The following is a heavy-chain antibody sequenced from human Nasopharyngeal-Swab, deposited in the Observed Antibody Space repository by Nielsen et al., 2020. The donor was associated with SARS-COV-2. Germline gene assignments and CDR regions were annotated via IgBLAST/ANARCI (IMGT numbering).Heavy chain of an antibody. D-gene: IGHD5-18*01. CDR2: ISSSSSPI. CDR1: GFTFSTYN. J-gene: IGHJ4*02. Sequence: GGSLRLSCAASGFTFSTYNMNWVRQAPGKGLEWVSTISSSSSPIYYADSVKGRFTISRDNAKNSLYLQMNSLRAEDTAVYYCARDQYSYGAYQIAYWGQGTLVTVSS. CDR3: ARDQYSYGAYQIAY. V-gene: IGHV3-48*01.